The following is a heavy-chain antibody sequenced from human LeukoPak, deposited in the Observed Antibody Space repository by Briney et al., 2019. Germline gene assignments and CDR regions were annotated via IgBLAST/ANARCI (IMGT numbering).Heavy chain of an antibody. V-gene: IGHV3-48*02. Sequence: LEWISHISSTSGAVYYADSVKGRFTISRDNAKNSLYLQMSSLRNEDTAIYYCAQKGGTDHWGQGTLVTVSS. J-gene: IGHJ4*02. CDR3: AQKGGTDH. D-gene: IGHD2-15*01. CDR2: ISSTSGAV.